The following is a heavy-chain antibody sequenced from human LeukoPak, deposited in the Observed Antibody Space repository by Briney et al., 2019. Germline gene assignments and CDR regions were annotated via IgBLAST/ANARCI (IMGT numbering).Heavy chain of an antibody. Sequence: PGGSLRLSCAASGFTFDDYAMHWVRQAPGKGLEWVSGISWNSGNIGYADSVEGRFTISRDNAKNSLYLQMNSLRAEDTALYYCAKDASAVARYPDYWGQGTLVTVSS. D-gene: IGHD6-19*01. CDR3: AKDASAVARYPDY. V-gene: IGHV3-9*01. CDR1: GFTFDDYA. CDR2: ISWNSGNI. J-gene: IGHJ4*02.